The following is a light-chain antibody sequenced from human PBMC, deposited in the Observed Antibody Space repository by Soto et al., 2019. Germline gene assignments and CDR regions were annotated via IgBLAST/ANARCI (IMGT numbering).Light chain of an antibody. CDR1: RSVSNNY. Sequence: EIVLTQSPGTLSLSPGERATLSCRASRSVSNNYLAWYQQKPGQAPRLLIYDASSRATGIPNRFSGSGSGTDFTLTISRLEPEDFAVYYCQQYASSPRTFGGGTKVEIK. V-gene: IGKV3-20*01. CDR3: QQYASSPRT. CDR2: DAS. J-gene: IGKJ4*01.